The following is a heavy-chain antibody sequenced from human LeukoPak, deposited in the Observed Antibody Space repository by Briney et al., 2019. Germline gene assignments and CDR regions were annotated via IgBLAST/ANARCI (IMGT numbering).Heavy chain of an antibody. J-gene: IGHJ4*02. Sequence: PGGSLRLSCAASGFTFDDYGMSWVRQAPGKGLEWVSGINWNGGSTGYADSVKGRFTISRDNAKNSLYLQMNSLRAEDTAFYYCAKGSCSSTSCHFDYWGQGTLVTVSS. CDR3: AKGSCSSTSCHFDY. D-gene: IGHD2-2*01. CDR2: INWNGGST. V-gene: IGHV3-20*04. CDR1: GFTFDDYG.